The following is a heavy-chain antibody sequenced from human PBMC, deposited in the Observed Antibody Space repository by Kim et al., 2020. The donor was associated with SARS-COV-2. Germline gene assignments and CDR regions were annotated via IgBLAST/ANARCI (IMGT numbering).Heavy chain of an antibody. CDR1: GGSISSYY. CDR2: IYTSGST. CDR3: ARDRNSGYYGSGSHNWFDP. Sequence: SETLSLTCTVSGGSISSYYWSWIRQPAGKGLEWIGRIYTSGSTNYNPSLKRRVTMSVDTSKNQFSLTLSSVTAADTAVYYCARDRNSGYYGSGSHNWFDPWGQGTLVTVSS. V-gene: IGHV4-4*07. J-gene: IGHJ5*02. D-gene: IGHD3-10*01.